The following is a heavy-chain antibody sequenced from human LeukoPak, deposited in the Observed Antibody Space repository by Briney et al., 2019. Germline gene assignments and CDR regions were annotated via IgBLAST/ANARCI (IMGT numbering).Heavy chain of an antibody. CDR3: ARSGFDLTSSGMDV. CDR2: ISAYNGNT. V-gene: IGHV1-18*01. J-gene: IGHJ6*02. D-gene: IGHD5-12*01. Sequence: ASVKVSCKASGYTFTSYGISWVRQAPGQGLEWMGWISAYNGNTNYAQKLQGRVTMTTDTSASTAYMELRSLRSDDTAVYYCARSGFDLTSSGMDVWGQGTTVTVSS. CDR1: GYTFTSYG.